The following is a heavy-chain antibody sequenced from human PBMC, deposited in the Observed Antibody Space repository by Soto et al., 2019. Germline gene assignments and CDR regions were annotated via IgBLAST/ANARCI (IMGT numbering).Heavy chain of an antibody. J-gene: IGHJ4*02. CDR3: ARAPVDRYSADYFDN. CDR1: GYTFTNND. V-gene: IGHV1-8*01. D-gene: IGHD5-12*01. Sequence: QVQLVQSWAEVKRPGASVKVSCKASGYTFTNNDINCVRHATGQRPEWMRWMKPKSGNTGYAQRFQGRVSMTRDNSITTAYMELRGLRSDDTAVYYCARAPVDRYSADYFDNWGQGTLVTVSS. CDR2: MKPKSGNT.